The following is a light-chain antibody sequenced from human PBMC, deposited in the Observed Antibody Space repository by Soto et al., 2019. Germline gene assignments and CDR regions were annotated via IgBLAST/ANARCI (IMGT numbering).Light chain of an antibody. CDR3: QHYNSYSEA. CDR1: QTISQW. J-gene: IGKJ1*01. CDR2: KAS. V-gene: IGKV1-5*03. Sequence: SHITHSPCXPASXXLEXXISTFRAGQTISQWLAWYQQKPGGAPKLLIYKASTLKSGVPSRFSGSGSGTEFTLTISSLQPDDFATYYCQHYNSYSEAFGQGTKVDIK.